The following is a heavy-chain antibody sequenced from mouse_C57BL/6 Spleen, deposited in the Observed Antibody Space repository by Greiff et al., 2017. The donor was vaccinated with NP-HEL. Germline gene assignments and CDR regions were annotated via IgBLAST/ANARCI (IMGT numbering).Heavy chain of an antibody. CDR1: GYTFTSYW. Sequence: QVQLQQPGAELVKPGASVKLSCKASGYTFTSYWMHWVKQRPGQGLEWIGMIHPNSGSTNYNEKFKSKATLTVDKSSSTAYMQLSSLTSEDSAVYYCASNYGSSYEGIWFAYWGQGTLVTVSA. CDR3: ASNYGSSYEGIWFAY. J-gene: IGHJ3*01. V-gene: IGHV1-64*01. CDR2: IHPNSGST. D-gene: IGHD1-1*01.